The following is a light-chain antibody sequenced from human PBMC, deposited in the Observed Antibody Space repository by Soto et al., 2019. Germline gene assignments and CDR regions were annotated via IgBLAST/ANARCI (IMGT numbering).Light chain of an antibody. V-gene: IGLV2-11*01. CDR3: CSYAGSYPYV. J-gene: IGLJ1*01. CDR2: DVS. CDR1: SSDVGGYNY. Sequence: QSVLIQPPSVSGSPGQSVTISCTGTSSDVGGYNYVSWYQQHPGKAPKLMIYDVSKRPSGVPDRFSGSKSGNTASLTISGLQAEDEADYYCCSYAGSYPYVFGTGTKVTVL.